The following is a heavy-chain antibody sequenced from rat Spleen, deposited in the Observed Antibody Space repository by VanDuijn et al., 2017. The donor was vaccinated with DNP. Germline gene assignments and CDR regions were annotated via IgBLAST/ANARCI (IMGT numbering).Heavy chain of an antibody. J-gene: IGHJ3*01. CDR2: MRYEGDNT. CDR1: GFTFNGYN. Sequence: EVQLVESGGGLVQPGRSLKVSCAASGFTFNGYNMAWVRQPPTKGLEWVAYMRYEGDNTYHGDSVKGRFTISRDNTKNSQYLQMDSLRSEDTATYYCATGVYGGYEDWFSNWGQGALVTVSS. V-gene: IGHV5-20*01. D-gene: IGHD1-11*01. CDR3: ATGVYGGYEDWFSN.